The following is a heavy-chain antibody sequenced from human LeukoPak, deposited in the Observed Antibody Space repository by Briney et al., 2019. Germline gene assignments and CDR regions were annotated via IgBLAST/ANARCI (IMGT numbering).Heavy chain of an antibody. V-gene: IGHV3-30*02. J-gene: IGHJ6*02. CDR3: ARDAHTGSGTYWGGVDYYYGLDV. Sequence: SGGSLRLSCAPSGFPFNIYGMLWVRQAPGKGLEWVAFIRYDGSNKYYADSVKGRFTISRDNSKNTLYLQMNSLRAEDTAVYYCARDAHTGSGTYWGGVDYYYGLDVWGQGTTVTVSS. CDR2: IRYDGSNK. CDR1: GFPFNIYG. D-gene: IGHD3-10*01.